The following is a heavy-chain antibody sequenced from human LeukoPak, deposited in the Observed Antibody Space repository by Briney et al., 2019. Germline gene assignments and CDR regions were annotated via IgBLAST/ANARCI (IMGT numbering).Heavy chain of an antibody. CDR3: ARKNDFDI. D-gene: IGHD2/OR15-2a*01. J-gene: IGHJ3*02. Sequence: KTSETLSLTCTVSGGSISSDHWNWLRQPPGKGLEWIGCIYYSGSTYYNPSLKSRVTITVDMSKRQFSLKLISMTAADTAVYYCARKNDFDIWGQGTLVTVSS. CDR1: GGSISSDH. V-gene: IGHV4-59*01. CDR2: IYYSGST.